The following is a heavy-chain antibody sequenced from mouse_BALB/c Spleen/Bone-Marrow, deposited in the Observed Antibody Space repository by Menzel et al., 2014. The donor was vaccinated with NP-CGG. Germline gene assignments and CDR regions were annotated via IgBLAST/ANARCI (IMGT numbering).Heavy chain of an antibody. Sequence: EVHLVESGGGLVQPGGSRKLSCAASGFTFSSFGVHWVRQAPEKGLEWVAYISSGSSTIYYADTVKGRFTISRDNPKNTLFLQMTSLRSEDTAMYYCARDFYDGYYRFAHWGQGTLVTVSA. CDR3: ARDFYDGYYRFAH. V-gene: IGHV5-17*02. D-gene: IGHD2-3*01. CDR2: ISSGSSTI. CDR1: GFTFSSFG. J-gene: IGHJ3*01.